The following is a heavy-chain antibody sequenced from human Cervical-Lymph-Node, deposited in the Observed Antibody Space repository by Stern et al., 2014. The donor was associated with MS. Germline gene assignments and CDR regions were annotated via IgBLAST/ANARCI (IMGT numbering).Heavy chain of an antibody. CDR1: GFTFSSYW. CDR3: ARAGIAVAKVLTYGMDV. Sequence: QLVQSGGGLVQPGGSLRLSCAASGFTFSSYWMHWVRQAPGKGLVWVSRINSDGSSTSYADSVKGRFTISRDNAKNTLYLQMNSLRAEDTAVYYCARAGIAVAKVLTYGMDVWGQGTTVTVSS. CDR2: INSDGSST. D-gene: IGHD6-19*01. V-gene: IGHV3-74*02. J-gene: IGHJ6*02.